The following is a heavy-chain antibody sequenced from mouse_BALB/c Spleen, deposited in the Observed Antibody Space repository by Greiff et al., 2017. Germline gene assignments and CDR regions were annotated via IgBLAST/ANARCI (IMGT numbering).Heavy chain of an antibody. Sequence: VQLQQSGAELVKPGASVKLSCKASGYTFTSYWMHWVKQRPGQGLEWIGEINPSNGRTNYNEKFKSKATLTVDKSSSTAYMQLSSLTSEDSAVYYCARITTATGAMDYWGQGTSVTVSS. J-gene: IGHJ4*01. CDR1: GYTFTSYW. CDR2: INPSNGRT. CDR3: ARITTATGAMDY. D-gene: IGHD1-2*01. V-gene: IGHV1S81*02.